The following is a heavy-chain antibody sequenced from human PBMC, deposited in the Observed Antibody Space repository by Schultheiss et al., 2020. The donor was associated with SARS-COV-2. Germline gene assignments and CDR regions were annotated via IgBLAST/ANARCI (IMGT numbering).Heavy chain of an antibody. Sequence: ASVKVSCKASGYTFTSYGISWVRQAPGQGLEWMGWISAYNGNTNYAQKLQGRVTMTTDTSTSTAYMELSSLRSEDTAVYYCARVFCSSTSCYTGWFDPWGQGTLVTVSS. J-gene: IGHJ5*02. CDR3: ARVFCSSTSCYTGWFDP. D-gene: IGHD2-2*02. CDR1: GYTFTSYG. V-gene: IGHV1-18*01. CDR2: ISAYNGNT.